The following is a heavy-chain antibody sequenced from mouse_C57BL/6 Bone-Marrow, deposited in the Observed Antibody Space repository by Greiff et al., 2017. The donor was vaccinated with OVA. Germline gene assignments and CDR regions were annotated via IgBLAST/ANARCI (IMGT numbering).Heavy chain of an antibody. Sequence: EVKLMESGGGLVKPGGSLKLSCAASGFTFSSYTMSWVRQTPEKRLEWVATISGGGGNTYYPDSVKGRFTISRDNAKNTLYLQMSSLRSEDTALYYCARHKTTVVVSYYAMDYWGQGTSVTVSS. V-gene: IGHV5-9*01. D-gene: IGHD1-1*01. CDR2: ISGGGGNT. J-gene: IGHJ4*01. CDR1: GFTFSSYT. CDR3: ARHKTTVVVSYYAMDY.